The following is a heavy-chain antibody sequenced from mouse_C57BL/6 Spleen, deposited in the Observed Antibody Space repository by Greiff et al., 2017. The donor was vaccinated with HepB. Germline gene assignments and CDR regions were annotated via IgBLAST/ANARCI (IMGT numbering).Heavy chain of an antibody. D-gene: IGHD2-3*01. J-gene: IGHJ2*01. CDR3: ARNGYDGYLYYFDY. CDR2: IYPGDGDT. Sequence: VQLVESGPELVKPGASVKISCKASGYAFSSSWMNWVKQRPGKGLEWIGRIYPGDGDTNYNGKFKGKATLTADKSSSTAYMQLSSLTSEDSAVYFCARNGYDGYLYYFDYWGQGTTLTVSS. V-gene: IGHV1-82*01. CDR1: GYAFSSSW.